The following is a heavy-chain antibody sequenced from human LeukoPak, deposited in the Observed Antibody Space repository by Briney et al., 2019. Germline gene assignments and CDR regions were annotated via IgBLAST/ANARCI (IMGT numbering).Heavy chain of an antibody. CDR3: ARGSYYYDSSGPFGY. V-gene: IGHV1-69*04. CDR1: GYTFTSYD. CDR2: IIPILGIA. D-gene: IGHD3-22*01. Sequence: GASVKVSCKASGYTFTSYDINWVRQAPGQGLEWMGRIIPILGIANCAQKFQGRVTITADKSTSTAYMELSSLRSEDTAVYYCARGSYYYDSSGPFGYWGQGTLVTVSS. J-gene: IGHJ4*02.